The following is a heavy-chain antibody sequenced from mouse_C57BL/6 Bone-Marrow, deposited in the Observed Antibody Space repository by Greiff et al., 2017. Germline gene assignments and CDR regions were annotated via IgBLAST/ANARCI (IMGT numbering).Heavy chain of an antibody. V-gene: IGHV2-5*01. Sequence: QVQLQQSGPGLVQPSQSLSITCTVSGFSLTSYGVHWVRQSPGKGLEWLGVIWRGGSTDYNAAFMSRLSITKDNSKSQVFFKMNSLQADDTAIYYWAKNPHYYGSSHWYFDVWGTGTTVTVSS. D-gene: IGHD1-1*01. CDR2: IWRGGST. CDR1: GFSLTSYG. J-gene: IGHJ1*03. CDR3: AKNPHYYGSSHWYFDV.